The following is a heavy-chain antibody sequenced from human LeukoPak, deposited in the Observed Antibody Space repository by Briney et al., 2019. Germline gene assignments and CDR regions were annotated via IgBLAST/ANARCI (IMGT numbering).Heavy chain of an antibody. Sequence: SETLSLTCTVSGGSISSYYWSWIRQPPGKGLEWIGYIYYSGSTNYNPSLKSRVTISVDTSKNQFSLKLSSVTAADTAVYYCARAGPGGYFDYWGQGTLVTVSS. CDR2: IYYSGST. D-gene: IGHD2-8*02. J-gene: IGHJ4*02. V-gene: IGHV4-59*01. CDR3: ARAGPGGYFDY. CDR1: GGSISSYY.